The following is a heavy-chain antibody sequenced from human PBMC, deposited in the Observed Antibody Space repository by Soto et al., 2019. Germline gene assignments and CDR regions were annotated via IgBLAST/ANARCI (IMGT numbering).Heavy chain of an antibody. Sequence: QVQLQQWGAGLLKPSETLSLTCVVYGGSFSGYYWSWIRQSPGKGLEWIGGINHRGSTNYNPSLESRVTISVDPYKNQFSLKLPSVTAADTAMYYCARDGFCTSTTCRVGNWFDPWGQGTLVTVSS. CDR1: GGSFSGYY. CDR3: ARDGFCTSTTCRVGNWFDP. D-gene: IGHD2-2*01. V-gene: IGHV4-34*01. CDR2: INHRGST. J-gene: IGHJ5*02.